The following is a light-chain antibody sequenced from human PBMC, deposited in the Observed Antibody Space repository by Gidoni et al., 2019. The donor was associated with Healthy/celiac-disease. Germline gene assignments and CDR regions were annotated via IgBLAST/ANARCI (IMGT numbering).Light chain of an antibody. V-gene: IGLV2-14*01. CDR3: SSYTSSSTVV. CDR2: AVS. Sequence: QSALTQPASVSGSPGQSITNSCTGTSRDVVCYNYVSWYQQHPGKAPKLIIYAVSNRPSGVSNRFSGSKSGNTASLTISGLQAEDEADYYCSSYTSSSTVVFGGGTKLTVL. CDR1: SRDVVCYNY. J-gene: IGLJ2*01.